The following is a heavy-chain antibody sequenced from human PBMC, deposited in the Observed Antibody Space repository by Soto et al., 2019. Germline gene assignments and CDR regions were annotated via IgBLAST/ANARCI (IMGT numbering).Heavy chain of an antibody. J-gene: IGHJ6*03. V-gene: IGHV1-18*01. D-gene: IGHD2-15*01. CDR3: ARDTNYCSGGSCYDGNYMDV. Sequence: ASVKVSCKASGYTFTIYGITWVRQDPGQGLEWMGWISAYNGNTHYTQRLQGRVTMTTDTSTSTAYMELRGLRSEDTAVYYCARDTNYCSGGSCYDGNYMDVWGKGTTVTVSS. CDR2: ISAYNGNT. CDR1: GYTFTIYG.